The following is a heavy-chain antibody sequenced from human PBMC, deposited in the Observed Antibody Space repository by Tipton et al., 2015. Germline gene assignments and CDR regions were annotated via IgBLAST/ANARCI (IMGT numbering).Heavy chain of an antibody. CDR1: AYSITSDYY. Sequence: TLSLTCAVSAYSITSDYYWGWIRQPPGKGLEWIGSISHSGNTYYNPSLKSRVTISVDTPKNQFSLKMSSVTASDTAVYYCARARGRHGGLFDSWGQGILVTVSS. D-gene: IGHD4-23*01. J-gene: IGHJ4*02. CDR3: ARARGRHGGLFDS. CDR2: ISHSGNT. V-gene: IGHV4-38-2*01.